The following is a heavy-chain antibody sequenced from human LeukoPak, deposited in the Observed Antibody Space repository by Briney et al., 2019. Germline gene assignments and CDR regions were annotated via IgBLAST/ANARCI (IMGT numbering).Heavy chain of an antibody. J-gene: IGHJ6*03. V-gene: IGHV4-59*08. CDR2: IYYSGST. CDR1: GGSISSYY. CDR3: ARLRRYCSGGSCYSFMDV. D-gene: IGHD2-15*01. Sequence: SETLSLTCTVSGGSISSYYWSWLRQPPGKGLEWIGYIYYSGSTNYNPSLKSRVTISVDTSKNQFSLKLSSVTAADTAVYYCARLRRYCSGGSCYSFMDVWGKGTTVTISS.